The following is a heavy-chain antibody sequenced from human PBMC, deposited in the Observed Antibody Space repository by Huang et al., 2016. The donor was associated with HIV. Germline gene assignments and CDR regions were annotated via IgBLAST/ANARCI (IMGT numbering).Heavy chain of an antibody. V-gene: IGHV4-30-4*08. CDR3: ARDRITQCNGGRCYSDWSDP. CDR2: SYYTGTT. CDR1: GDSISRGGYL. J-gene: IGHJ5*02. Sequence: QVQLQESGPGPVKPSQTLSLTCTVSGDSISRGGYLWSWISQSPGKGLEWIGSSYYTGTTSYNPSLRSRVTMSVDTSKNHFSLRLTSVTAEDTAVYYCARDRITQCNGGRCYSDWSDPWGQGTLVIVSS. D-gene: IGHD2-15*01.